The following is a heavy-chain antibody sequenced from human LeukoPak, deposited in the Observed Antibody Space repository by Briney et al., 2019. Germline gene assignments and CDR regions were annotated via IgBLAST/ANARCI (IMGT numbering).Heavy chain of an antibody. CDR2: TYYRSKWYN. CDR3: ARGLDSGYDYGGYYYYYYMDV. CDR1: GDSVSSNSAA. V-gene: IGHV6-1*01. J-gene: IGHJ6*03. Sequence: SQTLSLTCAISGDSVSSNSAAWNWIRQSPSRGLEWLGRTYYRSKWYNDYAVSVKSRITINPDTSKNQFSLQLNSVTPEDTAVYYCARGLDSGYDYGGYYYYYYMDVWGKGTTVTVSS. D-gene: IGHD5-12*01.